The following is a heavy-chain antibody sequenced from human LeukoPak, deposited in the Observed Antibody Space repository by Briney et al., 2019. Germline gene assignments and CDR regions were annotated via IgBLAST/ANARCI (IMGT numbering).Heavy chain of an antibody. V-gene: IGHV3-23*01. Sequence: TGGSLRLSCAASGFTFSSYAMSWVRQAPGKGLEWVSAISGSGGSTYYADSVKGRFTISRDNSKNTLYLQMNSLRAEDTAVYYCARRSGIAVAGAFDCWGQGTLVTVSS. CDR1: GFTFSSYA. J-gene: IGHJ4*02. CDR2: ISGSGGST. CDR3: ARRSGIAVAGAFDC. D-gene: IGHD6-19*01.